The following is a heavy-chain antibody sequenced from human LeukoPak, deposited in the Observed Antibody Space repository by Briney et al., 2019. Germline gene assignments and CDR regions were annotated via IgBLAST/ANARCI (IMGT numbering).Heavy chain of an antibody. CDR3: ARRYCSSTSCYVDY. CDR1: GGSISSYY. D-gene: IGHD2-2*01. CDR2: IYYSGST. J-gene: IGHJ4*02. Sequence: SETLSLTRTVSGGSISSYYWSWIRQPPGKGLEWIGYIYYSGSTNYNPSLKSRVTISVDTSKNQFSLKLSSVTAADTAVYYCARRYCSSTSCYVDYWGQGTLATVSS. V-gene: IGHV4-59*08.